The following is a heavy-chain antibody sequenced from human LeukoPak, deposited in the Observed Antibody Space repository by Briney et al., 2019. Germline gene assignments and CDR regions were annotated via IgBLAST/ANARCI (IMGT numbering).Heavy chain of an antibody. Sequence: PGGSLRLSCAASGFTVSSNYMSWVRQAPGKGLEWVSVIYSGGSTYYADSVKGRFTISRDNSKNTLYLQMNSLRAEDTAVYYCAKDGWGGYYYDSSGYYPFDYWGQGTLVTVSS. CDR3: AKDGWGGYYYDSSGYYPFDY. J-gene: IGHJ4*02. CDR2: IYSGGST. D-gene: IGHD3-22*01. CDR1: GFTVSSNY. V-gene: IGHV3-53*01.